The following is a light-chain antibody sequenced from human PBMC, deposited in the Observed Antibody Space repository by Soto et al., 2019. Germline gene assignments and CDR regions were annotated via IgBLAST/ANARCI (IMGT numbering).Light chain of an antibody. CDR1: QSVSSY. J-gene: IGKJ5*01. V-gene: IGKV3-11*01. Sequence: EIVLTQSPATLSLSPGERATLSCRASQSVSSYLAWYQQKPGQAXRLXXXXAXXXAXRIPARFSGSGSGTDFTLTISSLEPEDFAVYYCQQRSNWPPITFGQGTRLEIK. CDR3: QQRSNWPPIT. CDR2: XAX.